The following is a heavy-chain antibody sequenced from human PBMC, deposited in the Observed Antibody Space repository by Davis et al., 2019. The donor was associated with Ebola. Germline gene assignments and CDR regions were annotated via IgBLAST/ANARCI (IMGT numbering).Heavy chain of an antibody. CDR3: TRVINLGRYYYDSSGYYPDY. D-gene: IGHD3-22*01. CDR1: GFTFGDYA. Sequence: PGGSLRLSCTASGFTFGDYAMSWFRQAPGKGLEWVGFIRSKAYGGTTEYAASVKGRFTISRDDSKSIAYLQMNSLKTEDTAVYYCTRVINLGRYYYDSSGYYPDYWGQGTLVTVSS. J-gene: IGHJ4*02. CDR2: IRSKAYGGTT. V-gene: IGHV3-49*03.